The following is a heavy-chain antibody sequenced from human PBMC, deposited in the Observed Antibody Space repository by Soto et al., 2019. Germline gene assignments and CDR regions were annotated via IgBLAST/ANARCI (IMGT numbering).Heavy chain of an antibody. CDR1: GFTFSSYS. Sequence: EVQLVESGGGLVQPGGSLRLSCAASGFTFSSYSMNWVGQAPGKGLEWVSYISSSSRTIYYADSVKGRFTISRDNAKNSLHLQMNSLRDEDTAVYYCTRDYYDSSGDGYFFDYWGQGTLVTVSS. CDR3: TRDYYDSSGDGYFFDY. D-gene: IGHD3-22*01. CDR2: ISSSSRTI. J-gene: IGHJ4*02. V-gene: IGHV3-48*02.